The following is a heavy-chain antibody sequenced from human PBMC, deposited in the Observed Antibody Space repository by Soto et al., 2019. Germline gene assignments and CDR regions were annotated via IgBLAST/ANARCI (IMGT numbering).Heavy chain of an antibody. Sequence: ASVKVSCKASGYTFTGYYMNWVRQAPGQGLEWMGWINPKSGGTNYAQKFQGRVTMTRDTSFSTAYMELTWLKSDDTAVYYCARGQLVRGVIIVDFDYWGQGTLVTVSS. CDR2: INPKSGGT. J-gene: IGHJ4*02. CDR3: ARGQLVRGVIIVDFDY. CDR1: GYTFTGYY. D-gene: IGHD3-10*01. V-gene: IGHV1-2*02.